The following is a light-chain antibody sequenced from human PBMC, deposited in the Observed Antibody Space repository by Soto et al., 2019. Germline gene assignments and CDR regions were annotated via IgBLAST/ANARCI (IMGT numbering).Light chain of an antibody. CDR2: AAS. CDR1: QGISSY. V-gene: IGKV1-8*01. J-gene: IGKJ1*01. CDR3: QQYYSYPPPT. Sequence: AIRMTQSPSSLSASTGDRVTITCRASQGISSYLAWYQQKPGKAPKLLIYAASTLQSGVPSRFSGSGSGTDFTLTISCLQSEDFATSYCQQYYSYPPPTFRQGTKVEIK.